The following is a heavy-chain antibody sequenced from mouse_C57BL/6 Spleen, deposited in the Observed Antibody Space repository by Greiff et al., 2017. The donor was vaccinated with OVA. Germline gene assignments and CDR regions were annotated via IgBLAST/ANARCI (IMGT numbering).Heavy chain of an antibody. Sequence: QVTLKESGAELAKPGASVTLSCKASGYTFTSYWMHWVKQRPGQGLEWIGYINPSSGYTKYNQKFKDKATLTADKSSSTAYMQLSSLTDEDSAVYYCARDYDAWFAYWGQGTLVTVSA. D-gene: IGHD2-4*01. J-gene: IGHJ3*01. CDR2: INPSSGYT. V-gene: IGHV1-7*01. CDR1: GYTFTSYW. CDR3: ARDYDAWFAY.